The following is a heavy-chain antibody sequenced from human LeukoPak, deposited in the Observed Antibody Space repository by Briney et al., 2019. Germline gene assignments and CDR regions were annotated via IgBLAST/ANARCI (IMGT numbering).Heavy chain of an antibody. D-gene: IGHD3-22*01. V-gene: IGHV1-69*13. CDR1: GGTFSSYA. CDR2: IIPIFGTA. Sequence: ASVKVSCKASGGTFSSYAISWVRQAPGQGLEWMGGIIPIFGTANYAQKFQGRVTITADESTSTAYMELSSLRSEDTAVYYCSYDSSGYSSYFQHWGQGTLVTVSS. J-gene: IGHJ1*01. CDR3: SYDSSGYSSYFQH.